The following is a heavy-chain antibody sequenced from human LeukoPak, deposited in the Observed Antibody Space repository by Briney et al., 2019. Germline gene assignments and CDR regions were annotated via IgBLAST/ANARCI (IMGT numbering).Heavy chain of an antibody. J-gene: IGHJ5*02. V-gene: IGHV4-30-4*08. Sequence: PSQTLSPTCTVSGGSISSGDYYWSWIRQPPGKGLEWIGYIYYSGSTYYNPSLKSRVTISVDTSKNQFSLKLSSVTAADTAVYYCAREGKLRFLGDRRIDPWGQGTLVTVSS. CDR2: IYYSGST. D-gene: IGHD3-3*01. CDR1: GGSISSGDYY. CDR3: AREGKLRFLGDRRIDP.